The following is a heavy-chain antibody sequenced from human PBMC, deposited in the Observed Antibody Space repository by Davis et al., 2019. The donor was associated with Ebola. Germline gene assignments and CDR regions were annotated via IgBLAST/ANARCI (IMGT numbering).Heavy chain of an antibody. CDR3: ARHKKVVGWELQFNAFDI. J-gene: IGHJ3*02. V-gene: IGHV5-51*01. Sequence: GESLKISCKGSGYSFTSYWIGWVRQMPGKGLEWMGIIYPGDSDTRYSPSFQGQVTISADKSISTAYLQWSSLKASDTAMYYCARHKKVVGWELQFNAFDIWGQGTMVTVSS. CDR1: GYSFTSYW. CDR2: IYPGDSDT. D-gene: IGHD1-26*01.